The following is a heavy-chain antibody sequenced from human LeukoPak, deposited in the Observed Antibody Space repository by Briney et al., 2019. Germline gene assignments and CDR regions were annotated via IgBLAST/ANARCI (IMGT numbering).Heavy chain of an antibody. J-gene: IGHJ6*02. CDR3: ARGNYHGMDV. CDR1: GFTFSTYW. CDR2: INSDASRT. V-gene: IGHV3-74*01. Sequence: GGSLRLSCAASGFTFSTYWMHWVRQAPGKGLVWVSSINSDASRTSHADSVKGRFTISRDNAKNTLYLQLNSLRAEDTAVYYCARGNYHGMDVWGQGTTVTVSS. D-gene: IGHD3-10*01.